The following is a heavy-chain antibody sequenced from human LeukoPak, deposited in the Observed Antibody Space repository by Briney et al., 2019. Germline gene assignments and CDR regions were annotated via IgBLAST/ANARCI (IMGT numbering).Heavy chain of an antibody. Sequence: GGSLRLCCAASGFTFSSYDMSWVRQAPGKGLEWVSAVSGSGGSTYYADSVKGRFTISRDNSKSTLFLQMNSLRAEDTAVYYCAKDSHSGTYFDSWGRGTLVTVSS. D-gene: IGHD1-26*01. CDR3: AKDSHSGTYFDS. V-gene: IGHV3-23*01. CDR2: VSGSGGST. J-gene: IGHJ4*02. CDR1: GFTFSSYD.